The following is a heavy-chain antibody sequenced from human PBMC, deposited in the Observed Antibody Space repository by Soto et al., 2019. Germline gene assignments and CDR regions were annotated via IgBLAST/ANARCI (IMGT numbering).Heavy chain of an antibody. CDR3: TTDARGSYSTFDY. D-gene: IGHD1-26*01. CDR2: IKSKTDGGTT. J-gene: IGHJ4*02. CDR1: GFTFSNAW. V-gene: IGHV3-15*01. Sequence: GGSLRLSCAASGFTFSNAWMSWVRQAPGKGLEWVGRIKSKTDGGTTDYAAPVKGRFTISRDDSKNTLYLQMNSLKTEDTAVYYCTTDARGSYSTFDYWGQGTLVTVSS.